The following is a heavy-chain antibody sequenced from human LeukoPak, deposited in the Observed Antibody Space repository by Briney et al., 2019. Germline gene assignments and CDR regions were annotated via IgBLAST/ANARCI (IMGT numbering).Heavy chain of an antibody. D-gene: IGHD5-24*01. J-gene: IGHJ4*02. CDR3: ARHEVGLEMATRIASYFDY. V-gene: IGHV4-59*08. CDR2: IYYSGST. Sequence: SETLSLTCTVSGGSISSYYWSWIRQPPGKGLEWIGYIYYSGSTNYNPSLKSRVTISVDTSKNQFSLKLSSVTAADTAVYYCARHEVGLEMATRIASYFDYWGQGTLVTVSS. CDR1: GGSISSYY.